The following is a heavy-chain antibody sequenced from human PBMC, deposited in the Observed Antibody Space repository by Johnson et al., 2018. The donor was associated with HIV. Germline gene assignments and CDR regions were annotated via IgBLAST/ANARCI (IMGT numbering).Heavy chain of an antibody. CDR1: GFSFDEYD. CDR2: INWNGATP. Sequence: VQLVESGGGLVQPGRSLRLSCAASGFSFDEYDMSWVRQAPGKGLEWVSCINWNGATPGSADSVKGRFTISRDNAKNSLYLQMNSLRAEDTALYYCAKGRGSEGGAVDMWGQGTMVTGSS. J-gene: IGHJ3*02. D-gene: IGHD1-26*01. V-gene: IGHV3-20*04. CDR3: AKGRGSEGGAVDM.